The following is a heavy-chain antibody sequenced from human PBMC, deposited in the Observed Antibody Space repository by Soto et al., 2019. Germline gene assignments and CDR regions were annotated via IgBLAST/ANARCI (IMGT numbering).Heavy chain of an antibody. D-gene: IGHD6-19*01. CDR3: AREAGTQRSAYYYGMDV. J-gene: IGHJ6*02. CDR1: GGSISSGGYY. V-gene: IGHV4-31*03. CDR2: IYYSGST. Sequence: QVQLQESGPGLVKPSQTLSLTCTVSGGSISSGGYYWSWIRQHPGKGLEWIGYIYYSGSTYYNPSLKSRVTISVDTSKNQFSRKLSSVTAADTAVYYCAREAGTQRSAYYYGMDVWGQGTTVTVSS.